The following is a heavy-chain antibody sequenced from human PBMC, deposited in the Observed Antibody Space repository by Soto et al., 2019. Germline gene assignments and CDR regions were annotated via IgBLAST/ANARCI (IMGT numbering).Heavy chain of an antibody. J-gene: IGHJ6*02. CDR1: GYTFTSYY. CDR2: INPSGGRT. V-gene: IGHV1-46*01. Sequence: ASVKVSCKASGYTFTSYYIHWVRQAPGQGLEWMGRINPSGGRTSHAQKFQGRVTMTSDTSTSTVYMDLNSLRSDDTAVYYCAREDRDRETGLVPAAIDGMDVWGQGTTVTVSS. D-gene: IGHD2-2*01. CDR3: AREDRDRETGLVPAAIDGMDV.